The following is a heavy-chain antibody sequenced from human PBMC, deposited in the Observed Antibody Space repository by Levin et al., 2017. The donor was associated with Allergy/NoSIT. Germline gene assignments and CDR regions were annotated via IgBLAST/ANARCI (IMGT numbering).Heavy chain of an antibody. D-gene: IGHD6-6*01. CDR2: ITHDTP. Sequence: PGGSLRLSCAASGFAFASFPMSWVRQAPGKGLEWVSAITHDTPYYSDSVKGRLTIPRDNSKNTLYLQMNSLRAEDTALYYCAKENTASSSVFYWGQGILVTVSS. J-gene: IGHJ4*02. CDR3: AKENTASSSVFY. CDR1: GFAFASFP. V-gene: IGHV3-23*01.